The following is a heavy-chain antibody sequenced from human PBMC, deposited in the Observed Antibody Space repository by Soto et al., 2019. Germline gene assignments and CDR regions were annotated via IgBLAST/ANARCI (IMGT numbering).Heavy chain of an antibody. V-gene: IGHV3-33*01. D-gene: IGHD3-22*01. CDR3: ARDWSLYDSSGYYLDY. CDR2: IWYDGSNK. Sequence: GGSLRLSCAASGFTFSSYGMHWVRQAPGKGLEWVAVIWYDGSNKYYADSVKGRFTISRDNSKNTLYLQMNSLRAEDTAVYYCARDWSLYDSSGYYLDYWGQGTLVTVSS. J-gene: IGHJ4*02. CDR1: GFTFSSYG.